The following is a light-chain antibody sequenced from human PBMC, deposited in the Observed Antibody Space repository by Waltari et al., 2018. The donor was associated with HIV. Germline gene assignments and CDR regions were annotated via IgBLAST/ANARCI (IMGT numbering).Light chain of an antibody. CDR3: QQFNYFWP. CDR1: RNIRNW. Sequence: DIQMTQSPSTLSASLGDSVTITCRASRNIRNWLAWYQQKAGKAPKLLIYKVSTIESGFPSRFSGSGSGAEFTLTISGLQPDDSATYYCQQFNYFWPFGQGPKVEIK. CDR2: KVS. V-gene: IGKV1-5*03. J-gene: IGKJ1*01.